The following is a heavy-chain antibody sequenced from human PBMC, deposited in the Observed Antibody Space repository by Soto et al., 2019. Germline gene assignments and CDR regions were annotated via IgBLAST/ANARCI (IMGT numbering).Heavy chain of an antibody. V-gene: IGHV4-30-4*01. Sequence: SETLALTCTVSGGSISSGDYYWSWIRQPPEKGLEWIGYIYYSGSTYYNPSLKSRVTISVDTSKNQFSLKLSSVTAADTAVYYCARGPGYCSGGSCYYFDYWGQGTLVTVSS. CDR2: IYYSGST. D-gene: IGHD2-15*01. CDR3: ARGPGYCSGGSCYYFDY. CDR1: GGSISSGDYY. J-gene: IGHJ4*02.